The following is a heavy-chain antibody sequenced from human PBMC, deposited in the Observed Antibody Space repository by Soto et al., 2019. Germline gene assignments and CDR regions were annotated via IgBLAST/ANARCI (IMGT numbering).Heavy chain of an antibody. CDR1: GYTFTGYY. D-gene: IGHD2-2*01. CDR2: INPNSGGT. CDR3: ASAHIVVVPAAMSGGNYYYGMDV. Sequence: QVQLVQSGAEVKKPGASVKVSCKASGYTFTGYYMHWVRQAPGQGLEWMGWINPNSGGTNYAQKFQGWVTMTRDTSISTAYMELSRLRSDDTAVYYCASAHIVVVPAAMSGGNYYYGMDVWGQGTTVTVSS. J-gene: IGHJ6*02. V-gene: IGHV1-2*04.